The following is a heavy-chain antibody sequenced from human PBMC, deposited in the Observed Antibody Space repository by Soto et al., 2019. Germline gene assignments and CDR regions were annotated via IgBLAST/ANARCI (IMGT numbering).Heavy chain of an antibody. V-gene: IGHV6-1*01. Sequence: PSQTLSLTCAISGDSVSSNSATWNWIRQSPSRGLEWLGRTYYRSKWSNDFAASVKSRITINPDTSKNQFSLHLNSVTPEDTAVYFCTRSVVIRGQGEKPFDIWGQGTMVTV. CDR3: TRSVVIRGQGEKPFDI. D-gene: IGHD3-10*01. CDR2: TYYRSKWSN. CDR1: GDSVSSNSAT. J-gene: IGHJ3*02.